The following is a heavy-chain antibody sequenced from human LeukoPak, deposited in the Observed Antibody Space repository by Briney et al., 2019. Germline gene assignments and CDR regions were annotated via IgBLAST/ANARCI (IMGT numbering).Heavy chain of an antibody. Sequence: ARSLRLSCAASGFTFSSYWMHWVRQPPGKGLVWVSRTNSDGSRTSYADSVKGRFTISRDNAKNTLYLQMSSLRAEDTAVYYCARDRLTKRWLQFSGDFWGQGTLVAVSS. D-gene: IGHD5-24*01. CDR1: GFTFSSYW. CDR3: ARDRLTKRWLQFSGDF. J-gene: IGHJ4*02. CDR2: TNSDGSRT. V-gene: IGHV3-74*01.